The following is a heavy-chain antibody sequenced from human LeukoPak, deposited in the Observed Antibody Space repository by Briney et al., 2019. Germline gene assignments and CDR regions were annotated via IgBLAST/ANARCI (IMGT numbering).Heavy chain of an antibody. CDR1: GGSFSGYY. CDR2: INHSGST. J-gene: IGHJ4*02. D-gene: IGHD3-16*01. V-gene: IGHV4-34*01. Sequence: PSETLSLTCAVYGGSFSGYYWSWIRQPPGKGLEWIGEINHSGSTNYNPSLKCRVTISVDTSKNQFSLKLNSVTATDTAVYYCARHYGPWGQGTLVTVSS. CDR3: ARHYGP.